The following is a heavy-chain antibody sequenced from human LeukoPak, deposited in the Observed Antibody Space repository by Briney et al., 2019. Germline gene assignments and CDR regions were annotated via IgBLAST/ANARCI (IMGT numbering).Heavy chain of an antibody. D-gene: IGHD3-16*02. CDR1: GFTFSSYG. CDR3: ARDMIVFGGVIVNYFDY. Sequence: GGSLRLSCAASGFTFSSYGMHWVRQAPGKGLEWVAVICYDRSNKYYADSVKGRFTISRDNSKNTLYLQMNSLRAEDTAVYYCARDMIVFGGVIVNYFDYWGQGNLVTVSS. V-gene: IGHV3-33*01. J-gene: IGHJ4*02. CDR2: ICYDRSNK.